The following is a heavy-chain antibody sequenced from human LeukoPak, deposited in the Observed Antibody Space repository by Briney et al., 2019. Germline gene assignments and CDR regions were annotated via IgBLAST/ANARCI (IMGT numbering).Heavy chain of an antibody. CDR1: GFTFTSYW. D-gene: IGHD3-3*01. CDR2: IKQDGSEK. Sequence: GGSLRLSCAASGFTFTSYWMTWVRQAPGKGLEWVANIKQDGSEKYYVDSVKGRFTISRDNAKTSLHLQMNSLRAEDTAVYYCARDFQYYDFWSGYPPYLDYWGQGTLVTVSS. J-gene: IGHJ4*02. V-gene: IGHV3-7*01. CDR3: ARDFQYYDFWSGYPPYLDY.